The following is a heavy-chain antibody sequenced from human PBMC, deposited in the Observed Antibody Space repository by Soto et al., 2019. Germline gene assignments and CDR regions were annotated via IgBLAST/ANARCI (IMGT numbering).Heavy chain of an antibody. Sequence: GASVKVSCKASGYTFTSHGISWVRQAPGQGLEWMGWVSAYNGNTKCAQNVQGRVTMTTDRSTTTAYLELRSLTSDDTAVYYCARAGGTQLFDYWGQGTLVTVSS. D-gene: IGHD1-1*01. CDR1: GYTFTSHG. V-gene: IGHV1-18*04. J-gene: IGHJ4*02. CDR3: ARAGGTQLFDY. CDR2: VSAYNGNT.